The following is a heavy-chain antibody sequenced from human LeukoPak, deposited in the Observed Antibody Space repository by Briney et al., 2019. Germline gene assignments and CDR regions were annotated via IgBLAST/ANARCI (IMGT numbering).Heavy chain of an antibody. J-gene: IGHJ4*02. Sequence: TGGSLRLSCAASGFTFNDYWMSWVRQAPGKGLEWVSDIKQDGNDQKYVDSVKGRFTISRDNTKNSLYLQMNSLRAEDTAVYYCARPALVGEIFECWGQGTLVTVSS. V-gene: IGHV3-7*01. CDR3: ARPALVGEIFEC. D-gene: IGHD1-26*01. CDR2: IKQDGNDQ. CDR1: GFTFNDYW.